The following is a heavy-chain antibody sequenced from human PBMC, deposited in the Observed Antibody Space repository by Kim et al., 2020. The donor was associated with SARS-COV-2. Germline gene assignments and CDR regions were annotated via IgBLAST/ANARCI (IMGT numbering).Heavy chain of an antibody. V-gene: IGHV1-3*01. CDR2: INAGNGNT. CDR3: ARERYSGYDFDY. Sequence: ASVKVSCKASGYTFTSYAMHWVRQAPGQRLEWMGWINAGNGNTKYSQKLQGRVTITRDTSASTAYMELSSLRSEDTAVYYCARERYSGYDFDYWGQGTLVTVSS. CDR1: GYTFTSYA. D-gene: IGHD5-12*01. J-gene: IGHJ4*02.